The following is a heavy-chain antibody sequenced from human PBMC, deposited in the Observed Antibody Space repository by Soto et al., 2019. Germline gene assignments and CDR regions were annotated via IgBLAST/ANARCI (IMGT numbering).Heavy chain of an antibody. J-gene: IGHJ6*02. CDR1: GFTFSSYA. V-gene: IGHV3-30-3*01. Sequence: QVQLVESGGGVVQPGRSLRLSCAASGFTFSSYAMHWVRQAPGKGLEWVAVISYDGSNKYYADSVKGRFTISRDNSKNTLYLQMNSLRAEDTAVYYCAGDSAYCSGGSCYDYYYYGMDVWGQGTTVTVSS. D-gene: IGHD2-15*01. CDR3: AGDSAYCSGGSCYDYYYYGMDV. CDR2: ISYDGSNK.